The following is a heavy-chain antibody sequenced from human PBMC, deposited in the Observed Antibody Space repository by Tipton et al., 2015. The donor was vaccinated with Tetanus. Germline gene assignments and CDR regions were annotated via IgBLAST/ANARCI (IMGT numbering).Heavy chain of an antibody. J-gene: IGHJ3*02. Sequence: SLRLSCAASGFTFDDYAMHWVRQAPGKGLEWVSGISWNVGSIGYADSVKGRFTISRDNAKNSLYLQMNSLRAEDTAFYYCAKDIGDIVVVPPAPAFDIWGQGTMVTVSS. V-gene: IGHV3-9*01. D-gene: IGHD2-2*01. CDR3: AKDIGDIVVVPPAPAFDI. CDR1: GFTFDDYA. CDR2: ISWNVGSI.